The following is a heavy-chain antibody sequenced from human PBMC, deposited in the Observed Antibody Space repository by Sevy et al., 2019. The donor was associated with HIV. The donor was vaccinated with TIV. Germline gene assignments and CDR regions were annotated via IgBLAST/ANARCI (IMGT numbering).Heavy chain of an antibody. CDR2: IDTDGSDT. CDR1: RFIFSTDW. V-gene: IGHV3-74*01. J-gene: IGHJ6*03. Sequence: GGSLRLSCVASRFIFSTDWMHWVRQAPGKGLVWVSRIDTDGSDTSYADSVKGRFTISRDNAKNTLYLQMNSLRAEDTAVYYCVRDRPGPKHYMDVWGEGTTVTVSS. CDR3: VRDRPGPKHYMDV.